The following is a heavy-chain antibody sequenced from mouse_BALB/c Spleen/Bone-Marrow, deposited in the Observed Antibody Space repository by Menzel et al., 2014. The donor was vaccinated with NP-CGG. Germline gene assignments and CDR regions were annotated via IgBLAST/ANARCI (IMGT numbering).Heavy chain of an antibody. CDR2: INPDSSTI. D-gene: IGHD1-1*01. Sequence: EVQVVESGGGLVQPGGSLKLSCAASGFDFGRYWMSWVRQAPGKGLEWIGEINPDSSTINYTPSLKDKFIISRDNAKNTLYLQMSKVRSEDTALHYCARLNYYGNLFVWGAGTTVTVSS. J-gene: IGHJ1*01. CDR3: ARLNYYGNLFV. V-gene: IGHV4-1*02. CDR1: GFDFGRYW.